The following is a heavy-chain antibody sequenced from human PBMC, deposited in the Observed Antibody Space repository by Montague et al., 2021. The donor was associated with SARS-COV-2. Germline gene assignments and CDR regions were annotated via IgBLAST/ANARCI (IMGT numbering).Heavy chain of an antibody. CDR1: GGSISSGGYY. D-gene: IGHD2-2*01. J-gene: IGHJ3*02. CDR3: ARATEEPAAIFLGLPRPIAAFDI. Sequence: TLSLTCTVSGGSISSGGYYWSWIRQHPGKGLEWIGCIYYSGSTYYNPSLKSRVTISVDTSKNQFSLKLSSVTAADTAVYYCARATEEPAAIFLGLPRPIAAFDIWGQGTTVTVSS. CDR2: IYYSGST. V-gene: IGHV4-31*03.